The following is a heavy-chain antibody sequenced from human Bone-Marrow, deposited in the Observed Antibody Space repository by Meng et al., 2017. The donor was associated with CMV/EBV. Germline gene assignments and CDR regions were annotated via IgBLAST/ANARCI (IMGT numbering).Heavy chain of an antibody. V-gene: IGHV4-39*07. CDR2: VYYSGST. CDR1: GGSISSSTHY. Sequence: SETLSLTCTVSGGSISSSTHYWGWIRQPPGKGLEWIGSVYYSGSTNYNPSLKSRVTISVDTSRNQFSLKLSSVTAADTAVYYCARLLYYYGMDVWGQGTTVTVSS. J-gene: IGHJ6*02. CDR3: ARLLYYYGMDV.